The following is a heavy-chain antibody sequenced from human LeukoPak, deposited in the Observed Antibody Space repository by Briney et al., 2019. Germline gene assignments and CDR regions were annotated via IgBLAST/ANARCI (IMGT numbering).Heavy chain of an antibody. J-gene: IGHJ6*02. Sequence: SETLSLTCAVYGGSFSGYYWSWIRQPPKKGLEWIGEINHSGSANYNPSFKSRVTISVDTSKNQFSLKVRSVTAADTAVYYCARGHVGSYAYYYYGMDVWGQGTTVTVSS. D-gene: IGHD2-8*01. CDR3: ARGHVGSYAYYYYGMDV. CDR2: INHSGSA. V-gene: IGHV4-34*01. CDR1: GGSFSGYY.